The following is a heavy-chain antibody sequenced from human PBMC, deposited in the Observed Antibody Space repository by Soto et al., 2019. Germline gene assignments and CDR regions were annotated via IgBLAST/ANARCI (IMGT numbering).Heavy chain of an antibody. Sequence: GGSLRLSCAASGFTFSSYSMNWVRQAPGKGLEWVSSISSSSSYIYYADSVKGRFTISRDNAKNSLYLQMNSLRAEDTAVYYCARGGTAAAVRPTPSDYWGQGTLVTVSS. CDR3: ARGGTAAAVRPTPSDY. J-gene: IGHJ4*02. CDR2: ISSSSSYI. V-gene: IGHV3-21*01. D-gene: IGHD6-13*01. CDR1: GFTFSSYS.